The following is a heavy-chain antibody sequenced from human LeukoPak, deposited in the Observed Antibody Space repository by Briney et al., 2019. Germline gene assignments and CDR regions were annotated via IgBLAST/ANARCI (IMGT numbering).Heavy chain of an antibody. D-gene: IGHD5-18*01. CDR2: IYNSGST. V-gene: IGHV4-59*08. J-gene: IGHJ4*02. CDR3: ARHGYGASYYFDD. CDR1: GCSTSTVY. Sequence: SETLSLTCAVSGCSTSTVYWSWIRQPPGQGLEWIGYIYNSGSTNYNPSLKSRVTISLDTSKNQFPLRLTSATAADTAVYYCARHGYGASYYFDDWGQGTLVTVSS.